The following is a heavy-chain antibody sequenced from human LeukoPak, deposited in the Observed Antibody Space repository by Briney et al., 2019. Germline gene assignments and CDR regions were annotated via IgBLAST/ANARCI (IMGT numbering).Heavy chain of an antibody. V-gene: IGHV3-21*01. CDR2: ISSSSSYI. J-gene: IGHJ4*02. CDR3: ARVRSGSVVTGGDY. D-gene: IGHD4-23*01. CDR1: GFTFSSYS. Sequence: GGSLRLSCAASGFTFSSYSMNWVRQAPGKGLEWVSSISSSSSYIYYADSVKGRFTISRDNAKNSLYLQMNSLRAEDTAVYYCARVRSGSVVTGGDYWGQGTLSPSPQ.